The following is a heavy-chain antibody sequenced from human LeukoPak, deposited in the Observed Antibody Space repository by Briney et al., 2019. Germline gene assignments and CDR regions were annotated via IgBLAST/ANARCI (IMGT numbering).Heavy chain of an antibody. J-gene: IGHJ6*02. CDR2: INPNSGGT. V-gene: IGHV1-2*02. CDR3: ARADQLEFYYYYGMDV. D-gene: IGHD2-2*01. CDR1: GYTFTGYY. Sequence: ASVKVSCKASGYTFTGYYMHWVRQAPGQGLEWMGWINPNSGGTNYAQKFRGRVTMTRDTSISTAYMELSRLRSDDTAVYYCARADQLEFYYYYGMDVWGQGTTVTVSS.